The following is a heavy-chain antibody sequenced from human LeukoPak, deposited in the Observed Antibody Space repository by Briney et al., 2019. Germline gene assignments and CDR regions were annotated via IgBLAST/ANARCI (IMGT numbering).Heavy chain of an antibody. CDR3: ARDRGTYDFWSGYYSNYYFDY. CDR1: GFTVSSNY. D-gene: IGHD3-3*01. V-gene: IGHV3-66*01. Sequence: GGSLRLSCAASGFTVSSNYTSWVRQAPGKGLEWVSVIYSGGSTYYADSVKGRFTISRDNSKNTLYLQMNSLRAEDTAVYYCARDRGTYDFWSGYYSNYYFDYWGQGTLVTVSS. J-gene: IGHJ4*02. CDR2: IYSGGST.